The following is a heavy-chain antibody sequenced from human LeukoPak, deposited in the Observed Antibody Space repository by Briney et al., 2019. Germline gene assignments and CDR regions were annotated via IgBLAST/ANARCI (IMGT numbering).Heavy chain of an antibody. CDR3: ARDTYSGYDSLFGNYFYYAMDV. V-gene: IGHV6-1*01. CDR2: TYYRSKWYN. CDR1: GDSVSSNSAA. D-gene: IGHD5-12*01. J-gene: IGHJ6*02. Sequence: SQTLSLTCAISGDSVSSNSAAWNWIRQSPSRGLAWLGRTYYRSKWYNDYAVSVKSRITINPDTSRNQFSLQLNSVTPEDTAVYYCARDTYSGYDSLFGNYFYYAMDVWGQGTTVTVSS.